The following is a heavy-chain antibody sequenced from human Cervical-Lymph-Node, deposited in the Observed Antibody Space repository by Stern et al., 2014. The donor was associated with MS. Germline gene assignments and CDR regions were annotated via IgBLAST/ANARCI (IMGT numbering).Heavy chain of an antibody. D-gene: IGHD4-11*01. CDR3: ARDRTVTTYYYYYGMDV. V-gene: IGHV3-30*04. J-gene: IGHJ6*02. CDR2: VSYDGSDE. CDR1: GFTFSYST. Sequence: MQLVESGGGVVQPGRSLRLSCAASGFTFSYSTMHWVRQAPGKGLEWVATVSYDGSDEYYPDSVKGRFTISRDNSKNTLYLQVNSLRAEDTGVYFCARDRTVTTYYYYYGMDVGGQGTTVTVSS.